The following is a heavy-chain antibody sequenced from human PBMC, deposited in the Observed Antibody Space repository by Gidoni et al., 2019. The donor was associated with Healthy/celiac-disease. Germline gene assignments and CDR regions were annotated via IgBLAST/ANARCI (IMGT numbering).Heavy chain of an antibody. Sequence: QVQLVESGGGVVQPGRSLRLSCAASGFTFSSYAMHWVRQAPGKGLEWVAVISYDGSNKYYADSVKGRFTISRDNSKNTLYLQMNSLRAEDTAVYYCASESIAVALDYWGQGTLVTVSS. J-gene: IGHJ4*02. CDR1: GFTFSSYA. D-gene: IGHD6-19*01. CDR3: ASESIAVALDY. CDR2: ISYDGSNK. V-gene: IGHV3-30-3*01.